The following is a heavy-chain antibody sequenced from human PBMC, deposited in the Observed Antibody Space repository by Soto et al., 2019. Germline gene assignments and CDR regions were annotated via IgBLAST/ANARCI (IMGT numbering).Heavy chain of an antibody. Sequence: KTSETLSLTCTVSGGSVSSGSYYWSWIRRPPGKGLEWIGCIYYSGSTNYNPSLKSRVAISVDTSKNQFSLKLSSVTAADTAVYYCARYAYSNAWELDYWGQGTLVTVSS. CDR1: GGSVSSGSYY. CDR3: ARYAYSNAWELDY. J-gene: IGHJ4*02. V-gene: IGHV4-61*01. CDR2: IYYSGST. D-gene: IGHD6-19*01.